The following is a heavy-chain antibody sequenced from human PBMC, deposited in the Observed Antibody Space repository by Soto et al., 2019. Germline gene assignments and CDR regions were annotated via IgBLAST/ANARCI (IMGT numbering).Heavy chain of an antibody. Sequence: GGSLRLSCAASGFTVSSNYMSWARQAPGKGLEWVSVIYSGGSTYYADSVKGRFTISRDNSKNTLYLQMNSLRAEDTAVYYCASIKWDTAMASYFDYWGQGTLVTVSS. CDR1: GFTVSSNY. V-gene: IGHV3-53*01. J-gene: IGHJ4*02. D-gene: IGHD5-18*01. CDR2: IYSGGST. CDR3: ASIKWDTAMASYFDY.